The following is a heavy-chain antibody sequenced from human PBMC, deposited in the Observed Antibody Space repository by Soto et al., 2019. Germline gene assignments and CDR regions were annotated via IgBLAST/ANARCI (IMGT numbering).Heavy chain of an antibody. CDR2: IYYSGST. J-gene: IGHJ5*02. Sequence: QLQLQESGPGLVKPSETLSLTCSVSGGSISSSSYFWGWIRQPPGKGLEWIGSIYYSGSTYYNPSLKSRVTVSVDTSKNQCPLNLRSVTAADTAVYYCASHPSDFWFDPWGQGTLVTVSS. CDR1: GGSISSSSYF. V-gene: IGHV4-39*01. D-gene: IGHD2-21*02. CDR3: ASHPSDFWFDP.